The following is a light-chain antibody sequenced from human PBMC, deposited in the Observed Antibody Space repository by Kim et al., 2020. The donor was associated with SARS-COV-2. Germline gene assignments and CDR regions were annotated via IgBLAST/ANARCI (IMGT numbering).Light chain of an antibody. CDR2: GAS. V-gene: IGKV3-15*01. Sequence: VSPGEGATLSCRASQGVSSSLVWYQQKPGQAPRLLIYGASTRATGIPGRFSGSGSGTEFSLTITSLQSEDFAVYYCHQYNNWPLTFGGGTKVDIK. CDR1: QGVSSS. J-gene: IGKJ4*01. CDR3: HQYNNWPLT.